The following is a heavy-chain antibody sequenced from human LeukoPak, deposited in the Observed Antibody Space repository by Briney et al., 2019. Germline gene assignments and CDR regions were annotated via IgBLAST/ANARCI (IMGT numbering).Heavy chain of an antibody. D-gene: IGHD3-10*01. CDR3: AKTMVRGVIITNFDY. Sequence: GGSLRLSCAASGFTFSSYSMTWVRQAPGKGLEWVSSISSSSSYIYYADSVKGRFTISRDNSKNTLYLQMNSLRAEDTAVYYCAKTMVRGVIITNFDYWGQGTLVTVSS. CDR1: GFTFSSYS. J-gene: IGHJ4*02. CDR2: ISSSSSYI. V-gene: IGHV3-21*04.